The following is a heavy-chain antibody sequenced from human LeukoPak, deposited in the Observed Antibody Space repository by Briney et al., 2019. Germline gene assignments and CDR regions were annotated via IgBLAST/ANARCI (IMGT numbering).Heavy chain of an antibody. CDR2: IYWDDDK. D-gene: IGHD3-16*01. V-gene: IGHV2-5*02. CDR1: GFSLSTSGVG. J-gene: IGHJ4*02. CDR3: AHLFGPGYFDY. Sequence: SGPTLVKPAQTLTLTCTFSGFSLSTSGVGVGWIRQPPGKALEWLALIYWDDDKRYSLSLKSRLTITKDTSKNQVVLTMTNMDPVDTATYYCAHLFGPGYFDYWGQGTLVTVSS.